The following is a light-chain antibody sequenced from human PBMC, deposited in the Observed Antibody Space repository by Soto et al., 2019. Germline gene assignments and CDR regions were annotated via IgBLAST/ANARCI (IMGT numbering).Light chain of an antibody. CDR1: QSVSSN. CDR3: HQYNNWPPWT. Sequence: VLTQSPATLSLSPGDRATVSCGASQSVSSNLAWYQQKPGQAPRLLIYGASTRATGIPARFSGSGSGTEFTLTISSLQSEDYAVYYCHQYNNWPPWTFGQGTKVDI. CDR2: GAS. J-gene: IGKJ1*01. V-gene: IGKV3-15*01.